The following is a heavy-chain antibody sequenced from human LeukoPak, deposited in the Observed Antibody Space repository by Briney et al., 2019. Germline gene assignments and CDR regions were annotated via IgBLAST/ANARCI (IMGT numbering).Heavy chain of an antibody. CDR2: IYYSGST. J-gene: IGHJ2*01. CDR3: ARHYYDSSGYYHWYFDL. D-gene: IGHD3-22*01. V-gene: IGHV4-59*08. CDR1: GGSISSYY. Sequence: PSETLSFTCTVSGGSISSYYWSWIRQPPGKGLEWIGYIYYSGSTNYNPSLKSRVTISVDTSKNQFSLKLSSVTAADTAVYYCARHYYDSSGYYHWYFDLWGRGTLVTVSS.